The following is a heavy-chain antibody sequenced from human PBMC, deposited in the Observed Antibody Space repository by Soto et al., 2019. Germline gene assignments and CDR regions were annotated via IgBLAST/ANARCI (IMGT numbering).Heavy chain of an antibody. V-gene: IGHV3-30-3*01. J-gene: IGHJ6*02. CDR3: AIYGSVPAAIAHYYDGMDV. D-gene: IGHD2-2*02. CDR2: VSYVGNTK. CDR1: GIPFSKFA. Sequence: PGETLTPSSASFGIPFSKFATHGVREAPDKRLGWVAVVSYVGNTKYSADSVKGRFSISRDNSKNTLSLHITSLRDEDTAVYFFAIYGSVPAAIAHYYDGMDVWGQGITVTVSS.